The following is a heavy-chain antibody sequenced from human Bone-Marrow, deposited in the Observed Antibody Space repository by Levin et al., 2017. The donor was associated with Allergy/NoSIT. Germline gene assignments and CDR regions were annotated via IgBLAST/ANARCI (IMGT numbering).Heavy chain of an antibody. CDR1: GFTFSSYA. Sequence: GGSLRLSCAASGFTFSSYAMSWVRQAPGKGLEWVSAISGSGGSTYYADSVKGRFTISRDNSKNTLYLQMNSLRAEDTAVYYCAKGPVNYYDSSGYLRGYYWGQGTLVTVSS. D-gene: IGHD3-22*01. CDR2: ISGSGGST. V-gene: IGHV3-23*01. CDR3: AKGPVNYYDSSGYLRGYY. J-gene: IGHJ4*02.